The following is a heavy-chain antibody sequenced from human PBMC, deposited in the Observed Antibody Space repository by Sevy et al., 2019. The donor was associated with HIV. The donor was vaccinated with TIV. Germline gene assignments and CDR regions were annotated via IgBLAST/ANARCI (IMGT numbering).Heavy chain of an antibody. Sequence: ASVKVSCKASGYTFTSYDINWVRQATGQGLEWMGWMNPNSGNTGYAQKFQGRVTMTRNTSISTAYMELSSLSSEDTAVYYCARGGSIVVVTSGSGMDVWGQGTTVTVSS. CDR2: MNPNSGNT. V-gene: IGHV1-8*01. D-gene: IGHD2-21*02. CDR1: GYTFTSYD. J-gene: IGHJ6*02. CDR3: ARGGSIVVVTSGSGMDV.